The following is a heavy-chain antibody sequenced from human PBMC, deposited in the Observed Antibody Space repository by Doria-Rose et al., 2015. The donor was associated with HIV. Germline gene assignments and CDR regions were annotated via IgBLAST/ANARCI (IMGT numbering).Heavy chain of an antibody. Sequence: EVQLVESGGGLVRPGGSLRLSCATSGFTFSSHRINWVRQAPGKGLEGVSSISSTSAYISYADSVRGRFTISRDNARNSLYLQMDSLRAEDTAIYYCATGVTLDYWGQGTLVTVSS. V-gene: IGHV3-21*01. CDR1: GFTFSSHR. J-gene: IGHJ4*02. D-gene: IGHD3-10*01. CDR3: ATGVTLDY. CDR2: ISSTSAYI.